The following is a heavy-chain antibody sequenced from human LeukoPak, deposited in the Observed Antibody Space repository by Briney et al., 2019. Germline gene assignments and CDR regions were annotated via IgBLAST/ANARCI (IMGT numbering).Heavy chain of an antibody. CDR2: INSDGSST. CDR1: GFTFSSYA. CDR3: ARAGRHYYDSSGFDY. J-gene: IGHJ4*02. D-gene: IGHD3-22*01. Sequence: GGSLRLSCAASGFTFSSYAMSWVRQAPGKGLVWVSRINSDGSSTSYADSVKGRFTISRDNAKNTLYLQMNSRRAEDTAVYFCARAGRHYYDSSGFDYWGQGTLVTVSS. V-gene: IGHV3-74*01.